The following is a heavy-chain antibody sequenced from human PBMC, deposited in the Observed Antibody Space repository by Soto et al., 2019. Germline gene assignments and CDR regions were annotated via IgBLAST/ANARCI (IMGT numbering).Heavy chain of an antibody. CDR2: INSDGTGS. CDR3: AKALYYYDSSPLDH. Sequence: HPGGSLRLSCAAAGFDFEDFAMHWVRQAPGKGLEWVSLINSDGTGSYYMDSVRGRFTISRDNGKNSLYLQMDRLRPEDTAFYFCAKALYYYDSSPLDHWGQGTLVTVSS. V-gene: IGHV3-43D*04. CDR1: GFDFEDFA. J-gene: IGHJ4*02. D-gene: IGHD3-22*01.